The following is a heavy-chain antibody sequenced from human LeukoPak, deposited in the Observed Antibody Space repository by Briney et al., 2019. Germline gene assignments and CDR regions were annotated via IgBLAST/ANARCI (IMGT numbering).Heavy chain of an antibody. Sequence: ASVKVSCKASGYTFTGYYMHWVRQAPGQGLGWMGWINPNSGGTNYAQKFQGRVTMTRDTSISTAYMELSRLRSDDTAVYYCARASITIFGVVPSNWFDPWGQGTLVTVSS. CDR2: INPNSGGT. CDR3: ARASITIFGVVPSNWFDP. V-gene: IGHV1-2*02. D-gene: IGHD3-3*01. J-gene: IGHJ5*02. CDR1: GYTFTGYY.